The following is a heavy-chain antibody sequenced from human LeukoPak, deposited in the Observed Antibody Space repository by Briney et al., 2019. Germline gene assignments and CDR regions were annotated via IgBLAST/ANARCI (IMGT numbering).Heavy chain of an antibody. D-gene: IGHD3-10*01. J-gene: IGHJ4*02. V-gene: IGHV3-48*03. CDR2: ISSKDSTT. CDR1: GSTFSSYE. CDR3: ARDKEVPRVVFDY. Sequence: GGSLRLSCAASGSTFSSYELNWVRQTPGKGLEWISYISSKDSTTYYADSVKGRFTISRDNAKNSLYLQMNSLRAEDTAVYYCARDKEVPRVVFDYWGQGALVTVSS.